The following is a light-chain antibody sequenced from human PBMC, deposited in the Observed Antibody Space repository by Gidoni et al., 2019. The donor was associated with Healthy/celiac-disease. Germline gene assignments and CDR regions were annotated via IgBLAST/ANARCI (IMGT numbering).Light chain of an antibody. J-gene: IGLJ1*01. CDR1: SSDVGSYNL. Sequence: SALTQPAPVSGSPGQSSTISCTGTSSDVGSYNLVSWYQQHPGNAPKLIIYEGSKRPSGVSNRFSGSKSGNTASLTISGLQAEDEADYYCCSYAGSSTAYVFGTGTKVTVL. V-gene: IGLV2-23*01. CDR3: CSYAGSSTAYV. CDR2: EGS.